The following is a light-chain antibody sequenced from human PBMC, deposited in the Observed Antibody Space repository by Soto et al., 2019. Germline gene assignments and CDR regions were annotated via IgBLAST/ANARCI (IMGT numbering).Light chain of an antibody. Sequence: DIQMTQSPSTLSASVGDRVTITCRASQSVSSWLAWYQQKPGKAPKFLIYDASSLESGVPSRFSGSGSGTEFTLTISSLQPDDFATYYCQQYDSYPRTFGQGTRWISN. CDR2: DAS. J-gene: IGKJ1*01. V-gene: IGKV1-5*01. CDR1: QSVSSW. CDR3: QQYDSYPRT.